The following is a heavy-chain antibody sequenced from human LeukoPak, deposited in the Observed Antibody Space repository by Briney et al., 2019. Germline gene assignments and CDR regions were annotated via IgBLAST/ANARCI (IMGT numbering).Heavy chain of an antibody. Sequence: GGSLRLSCAASGFTVSSNYMSWVRQAPGKGLEWVSVIYSGGTTYYADSVKGRFTISRDNSKNTLYLQMNSLRAEDTAVYYCANTGGSSWYTSALGSTENWFDPWGQGTLVTVSS. CDR3: ANTGGSSWYTSALGSTENWFDP. CDR1: GFTVSSNY. CDR2: IYSGGTT. J-gene: IGHJ5*02. V-gene: IGHV3-53*01. D-gene: IGHD6-13*01.